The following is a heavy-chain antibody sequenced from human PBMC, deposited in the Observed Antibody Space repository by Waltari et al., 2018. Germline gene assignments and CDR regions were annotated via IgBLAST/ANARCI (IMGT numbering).Heavy chain of an antibody. CDR2: IYSGGST. D-gene: IGHD6-19*01. Sequence: EVQLVESGGGLIQPGGSLRLSCAASGFFVGSNSMSWVRQVPGRGLEWVSLIYSGGSTYYADSVKGRFTISRDNSKNTLYLQMDSLSVEDTAVYYCARWQQWPVRAFDYWGQGTLVTVSS. J-gene: IGHJ4*02. CDR1: GFFVGSNS. V-gene: IGHV3-53*01. CDR3: ARWQQWPVRAFDY.